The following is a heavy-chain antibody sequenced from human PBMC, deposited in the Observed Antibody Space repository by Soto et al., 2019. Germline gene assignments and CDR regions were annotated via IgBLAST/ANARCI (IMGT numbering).Heavy chain of an antibody. CDR3: ARDGDSSSPFDI. J-gene: IGHJ3*02. D-gene: IGHD6-6*01. Sequence: QVQLVQSGAEVKKPGASVKVSCKASGYTFTGNYMHWMRQAPGQGLEWMGWINPNSGGTNYAQKFQGRVTVTRDTSISTAYMELSRLRSDDTAVYYCARDGDSSSPFDIWGQATMVTVSS. CDR2: INPNSGGT. CDR1: GYTFTGNY. V-gene: IGHV1-2*02.